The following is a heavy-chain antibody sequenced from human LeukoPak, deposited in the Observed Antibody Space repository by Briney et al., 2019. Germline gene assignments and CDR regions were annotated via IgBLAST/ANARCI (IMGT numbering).Heavy chain of an antibody. V-gene: IGHV3-11*04. J-gene: IGHJ4*02. CDR1: GFTFSDYY. Sequence: GGSLRLSCAASGFTFSDYYMSWIRQAPGKGLEWVSYISSSGSTIYYADSVKGRFTISRDNSKNTLYLQMNSLRAEDTAVYYCARRPDYYDSSGYYYYFDYWGQGTLVTVSS. D-gene: IGHD3-22*01. CDR3: ARRPDYYDSSGYYYYFDY. CDR2: ISSSGSTI.